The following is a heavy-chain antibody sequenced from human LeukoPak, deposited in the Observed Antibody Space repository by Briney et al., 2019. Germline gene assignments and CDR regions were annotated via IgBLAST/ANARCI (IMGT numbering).Heavy chain of an antibody. V-gene: IGHV3-48*03. CDR1: GFTFSSDE. J-gene: IGHJ4*02. CDR2: IRTSGDTR. D-gene: IGHD3-9*01. CDR3: ARPPALNY. Sequence: GGSLRLSCAASGFTFSSDEMNWVRQAPGEGLAWDSYIRTSGDTRYYGDSVKGRFTISRDNAKNLLYLQMNSLRAEDTAVYYCARPPALNYWGQGTLVTVSS.